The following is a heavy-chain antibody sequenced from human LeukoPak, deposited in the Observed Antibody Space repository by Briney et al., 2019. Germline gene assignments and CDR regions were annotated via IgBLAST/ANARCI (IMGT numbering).Heavy chain of an antibody. D-gene: IGHD6-13*01. Sequence: SETLSLTCAVYGGSFSGYYWSWIRQPAGKGLEWIGRIYTSGSTNYNPSLKSRVTMSVDTSKNQFSLKLSSVTAADTAVYYCAREGYSSSWFFYYFDYWGQGTLVTVSS. CDR1: GGSFSGYY. CDR2: IYTSGST. J-gene: IGHJ4*02. V-gene: IGHV4-4*07. CDR3: AREGYSSSWFFYYFDY.